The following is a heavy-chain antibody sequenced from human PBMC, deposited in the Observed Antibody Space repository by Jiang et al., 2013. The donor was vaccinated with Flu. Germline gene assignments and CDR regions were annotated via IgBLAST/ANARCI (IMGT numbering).Heavy chain of an antibody. CDR2: IDWDDDK. D-gene: IGHD3-10*01. Sequence: KPTQTLTLTCTLSGISLTTAGMSVSWIRQPPGTAPEWLARIDWDDDKYYRASLKTRLSISKDTSKNQVVLTMTDMDPVDTATYYCARSANYHGSGRYYDYGDVFDVWGPGTLVTVSS. V-gene: IGHV2-70*11. CDR3: ARSANYHGSGRYYDYGDVFDV. CDR1: GISLTTAGMS. J-gene: IGHJ3*01.